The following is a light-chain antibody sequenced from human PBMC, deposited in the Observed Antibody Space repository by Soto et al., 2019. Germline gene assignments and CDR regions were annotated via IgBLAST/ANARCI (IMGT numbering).Light chain of an antibody. Sequence: QSVLTQPPSASGTPGQRVTISCSGSSSNIGRNTVTWYQQLPGTAPKLLISKNNQRPSGVPDRFSASKSGTSASLAISVLRSENETNYYCAACDDGLNACVLGGGTKLTF. CDR1: SSNIGRNT. CDR3: AACDDGLNACV. J-gene: IGLJ3*02. CDR2: KNN. V-gene: IGLV1-44*01.